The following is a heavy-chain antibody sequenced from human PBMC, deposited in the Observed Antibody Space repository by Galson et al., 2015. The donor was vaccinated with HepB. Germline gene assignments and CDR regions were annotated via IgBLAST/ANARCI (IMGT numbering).Heavy chain of an antibody. D-gene: IGHD4-17*01. V-gene: IGHV4-39*07. CDR3: ARDPTDYYYGMDV. CDR1: GGSISSSSYY. J-gene: IGHJ6*02. Sequence: ETLSLTCTVSGGSISSSSYYWGWIRQPPGKGLEWIGSIYYSGNTYYNPSLKSRVTISVDTSKNQFSLKLSSVTAADTAVYYCARDPTDYYYGMDVWGQGTTVTVSS. CDR2: IYYSGNT.